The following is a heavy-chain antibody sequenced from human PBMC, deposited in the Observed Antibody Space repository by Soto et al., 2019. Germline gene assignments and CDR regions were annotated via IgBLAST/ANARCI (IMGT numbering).Heavy chain of an antibody. J-gene: IGHJ5*02. CDR3: TRDLMDVVPPADDLFDH. Sequence: XGSLRLSCATSRVTVGSSYMSWVRQAPGRGLEWVSVIYTGDTPYYADSVKGRFTISRDNSKNTLYLQMNSLRVEDTAVYYCTRDLMDVVPPADDLFDHWGQGILVTVSS. CDR1: RVTVGSSY. CDR2: IYTGDTP. V-gene: IGHV3-53*01. D-gene: IGHD2-2*01.